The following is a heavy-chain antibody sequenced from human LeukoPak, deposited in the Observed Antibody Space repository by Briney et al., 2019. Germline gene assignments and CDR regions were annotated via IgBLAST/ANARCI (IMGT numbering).Heavy chain of an antibody. J-gene: IGHJ3*02. CDR2: INGSGGSA. CDR1: GFTFSSYA. D-gene: IGHD2/OR15-2a*01. CDR3: ARDLSRAFDI. V-gene: IGHV3-23*01. Sequence: GGSLRLSCAASGFTFSSYAMSWVRQAPGKGLEWVSAINGSGGSAYYADSVKGRFTISRDNSKNTLYLQMNSLRAEDTAVYYCARDLSRAFDIWGQGTMVTVSS.